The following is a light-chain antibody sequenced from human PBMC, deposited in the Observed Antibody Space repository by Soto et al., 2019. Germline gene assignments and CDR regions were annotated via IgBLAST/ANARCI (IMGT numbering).Light chain of an antibody. J-gene: IGKJ1*01. CDR1: QTISSW. CDR3: QHYNSYLEA. Sequence: IQMTQSHSSLSGSVGDRVTITCRASQTISSWLAWYQQKPGKAPKLLIYKASTLKSGVPSRFSGSGSGTEFTLTISSLQPDDFATYYCQHYNSYLEAFGQGTKVDIK. CDR2: KAS. V-gene: IGKV1-5*03.